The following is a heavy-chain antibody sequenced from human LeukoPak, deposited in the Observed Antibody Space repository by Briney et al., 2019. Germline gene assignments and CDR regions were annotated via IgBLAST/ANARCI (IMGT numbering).Heavy chain of an antibody. CDR3: ARGIVGATDIDY. D-gene: IGHD1-26*01. V-gene: IGHV3-21*01. Sequence: GGSLRLSCAASGFTFSSYSMNWVRQAPGKGLEWVSSISSSSSSYIYYADSVKGRFTISRDNAKNSLYLQMNSLRAEDTAVYYCARGIVGATDIDYWGQGTLVTVSS. J-gene: IGHJ4*02. CDR1: GFTFSSYS. CDR2: ISSSSSSYI.